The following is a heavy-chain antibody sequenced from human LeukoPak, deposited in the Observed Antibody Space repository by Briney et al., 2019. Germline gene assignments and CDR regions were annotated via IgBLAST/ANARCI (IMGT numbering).Heavy chain of an antibody. CDR2: IYYSGST. Sequence: SETLSLTCTVSGYSISSGYYWGWIRQPPGKGLEWIGYIYYSGSTYYNPSLKSRVTISVDTSKNQFSLKLSSVTAADTAVYYCARDARDYEGAFDYWGQGTLVTVSS. V-gene: IGHV4-38-2*02. CDR3: ARDARDYEGAFDY. J-gene: IGHJ4*02. CDR1: GYSISSGYY. D-gene: IGHD4-17*01.